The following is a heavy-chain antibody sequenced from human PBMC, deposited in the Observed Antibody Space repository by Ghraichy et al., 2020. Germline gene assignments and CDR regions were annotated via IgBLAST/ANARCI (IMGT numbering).Heavy chain of an antibody. V-gene: IGHV3-64*02. CDR2: ISSNGDST. CDR1: GFTFSSYA. CDR3: ARSNYYDSGQMDA. D-gene: IGHD3-10*01. Sequence: LSLTCVASGFTFSSYAMHWVRQAPGKGLEYASVISSNGDSTYYADSLKGRFTISRDNSKNTVYLQMGSLRAEDMAVYYCARSNYYDSGQMDAWGQGTTVTVSS. J-gene: IGHJ6*02.